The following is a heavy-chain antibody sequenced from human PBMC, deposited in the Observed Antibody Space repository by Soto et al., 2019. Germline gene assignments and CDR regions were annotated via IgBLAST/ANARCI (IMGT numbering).Heavy chain of an antibody. CDR1: GFTFSDHY. CDR3: ASEGSSWAHREYAFDI. J-gene: IGHJ3*02. V-gene: IGHV3-72*01. Sequence: EVQLVESGGGLVQPGGSLRLSCAASGFTFSDHYMDWVRQAPGKGLEWVGRTRNKANSYTTEYAASVKGRFTISRDDSKTSLYLKLNSLNAEDTAVYYCASEGSSWAHREYAFDIWGQGTMVTVSS. D-gene: IGHD6-13*01. CDR2: TRNKANSYTT.